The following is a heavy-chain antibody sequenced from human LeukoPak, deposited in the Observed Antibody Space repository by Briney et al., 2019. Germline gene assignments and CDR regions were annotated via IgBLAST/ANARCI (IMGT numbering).Heavy chain of an antibody. Sequence: PSDTLSLTRAVYGESLNYYYWSWIRQSPGKGLEWIGDIFDGKTINYNPSLKSRVTISAATSSQQFSLNLKSVTAADTAVYFCASGACAARLNSWAQGALVIVSS. CDR2: IFDGKTI. V-gene: IGHV4-34*12. D-gene: IGHD4-23*01. CDR1: GESLNYYY. CDR3: ASGACAARLNS. J-gene: IGHJ4*02.